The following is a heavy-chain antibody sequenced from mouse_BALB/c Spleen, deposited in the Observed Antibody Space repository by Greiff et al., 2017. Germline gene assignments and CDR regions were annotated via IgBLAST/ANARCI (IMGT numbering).Heavy chain of an antibody. CDR2: ISTYYGDA. CDR3: ARSITTVVPNYYAMDY. J-gene: IGHJ4*01. V-gene: IGHV1S137*01. Sequence: QVQLQQSGAELVRPGVSVKISCKGSGYTFTDYAMHWVKQSHAKSLEWIGVISTYYGDASYNQKFKGKATMTVDKSSSTAYMELARLTSEDSAIYYCARSITTVVPNYYAMDYWGQGTSVTVSS. D-gene: IGHD1-1*01. CDR1: GYTFTDYA.